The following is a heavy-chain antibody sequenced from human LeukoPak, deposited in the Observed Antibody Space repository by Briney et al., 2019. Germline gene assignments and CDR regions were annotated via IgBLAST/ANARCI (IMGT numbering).Heavy chain of an antibody. CDR2: ISGSGGST. CDR3: AKVSDDFWSGYYFSGNAFDI. J-gene: IGHJ3*02. D-gene: IGHD3-3*01. CDR1: GFTFSSYA. Sequence: GGSLRLSCAASGFTFSSYAMSWVRQAPGKGLEWVSAISGSGGSTYYADSVKGRFTISRDNSKNTLYLQMNSLRAEDTAVYYCAKVSDDFWSGYYFSGNAFDIWGQGTMVTVSS. V-gene: IGHV3-23*01.